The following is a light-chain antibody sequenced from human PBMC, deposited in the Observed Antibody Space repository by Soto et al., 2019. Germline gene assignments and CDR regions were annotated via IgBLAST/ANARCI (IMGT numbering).Light chain of an antibody. CDR1: SGDIGDYNY. CDR3: CSYTRSGTLI. J-gene: IGLJ1*01. CDR2: DVS. V-gene: IGLV2-14*01. Sequence: QSALTQPASVSGSPGQSITISCVGTSGDIGDYNYVSWYQQHPGNVPKVIIYDVSNRPSGVSYRFSGTKSGNTASLTVSGLQAEDEADYYCCSYTRSGTLIFGTGTKLTVL.